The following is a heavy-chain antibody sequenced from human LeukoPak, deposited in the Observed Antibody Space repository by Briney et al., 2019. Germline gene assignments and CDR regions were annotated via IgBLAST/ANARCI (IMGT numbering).Heavy chain of an antibody. D-gene: IGHD2-8*01. V-gene: IGHV3-74*01. CDR1: GFTFGGRL. CDR3: HPLAFVTN. J-gene: IGHJ4*02. Sequence: TGGSLRLSCAVSGFTFGGRLMHWVRQAPGKGLVWAALIKDDGSTTNYADSVKGRFTASRDDAKNTVYLQMSSLRAEDTAVYYCHPLAFVTNWGQGTLVTVSS. CDR2: IKDDGSTT.